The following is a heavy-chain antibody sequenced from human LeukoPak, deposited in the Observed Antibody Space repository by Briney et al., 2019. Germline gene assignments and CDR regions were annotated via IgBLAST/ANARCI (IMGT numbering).Heavy chain of an antibody. CDR2: IRLGGGLT. D-gene: IGHD3-10*01. J-gene: IGHJ2*01. Sequence: PGGSLRLSCSGSGFTFMNYVMAWVRQAPGKGLEWVSSIRLGGGLTHSADPVKGRFIISRDMNTLFLQMNNLRPEDTAMYYCARKITTVRGPLIKGYFDLWGRGTLVSVSS. V-gene: IGHV3-23*01. CDR1: GFTFMNYV. CDR3: ARKITTVRGPLIKGYFDL.